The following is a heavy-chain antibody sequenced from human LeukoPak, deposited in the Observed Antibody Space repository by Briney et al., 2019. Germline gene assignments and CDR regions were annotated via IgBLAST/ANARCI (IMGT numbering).Heavy chain of an antibody. CDR2: ISSSGSTI. Sequence: PGGSLRLSCAASGFTFSSYEMNWVRQAPGKGLQWVSYISSSGSTIYYADSVKGRFTISRDNAKNSLYLQMNSLRAEDTAAYYCARGGSGLYDILTGQEFDYWGQGTLVTVSS. J-gene: IGHJ4*02. CDR1: GFTFSSYE. D-gene: IGHD3-9*01. V-gene: IGHV3-48*03. CDR3: ARGGSGLYDILTGQEFDY.